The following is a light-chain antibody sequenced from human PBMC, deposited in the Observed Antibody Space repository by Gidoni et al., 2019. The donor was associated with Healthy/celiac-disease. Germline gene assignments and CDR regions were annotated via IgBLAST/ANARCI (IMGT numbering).Light chain of an antibody. V-gene: IGKV4-1*01. CDR1: QCVLYSSNNKNY. J-gene: IGKJ2*01. CDR2: WAS. CDR3: QQYYSTPPDT. Sequence: DIVMTQSPDSLAVSLGERAAINGKSSQCVLYSSNNKNYLAWYQQKPGQPPKLLIYWASTRESRVPDLFSCSGSGTDFTLSIISLQAEDVAVYYCQQYYSTPPDTFGQGTKLEIK.